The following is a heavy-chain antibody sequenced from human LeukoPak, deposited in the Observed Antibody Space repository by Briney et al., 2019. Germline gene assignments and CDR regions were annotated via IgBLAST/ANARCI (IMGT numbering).Heavy chain of an antibody. J-gene: IGHJ4*02. V-gene: IGHV4-30-4*01. CDR1: GGSISSGDYY. Sequence: SQTLSLTCTVSGGSISSGDYYWSWIRQPPGQGLEWIGYVYYSGSTYYNPSLKSRVTISVDTSKNQFSLKRSSVTAADTAVYYCARAPLYSGTLDYWGQGTLVTVSS. D-gene: IGHD4-23*01. CDR2: VYYSGST. CDR3: ARAPLYSGTLDY.